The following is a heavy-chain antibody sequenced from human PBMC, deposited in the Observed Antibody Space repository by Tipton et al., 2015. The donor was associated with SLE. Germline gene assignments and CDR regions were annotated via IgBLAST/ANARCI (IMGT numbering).Heavy chain of an antibody. CDR3: ARGSDSAYYFDY. CDR1: GGSVSGHY. CDR2: INHSGRT. V-gene: IGHV4-34*01. J-gene: IGHJ4*02. Sequence: TLSLTCAVYGGSVSGHYWSWIRQPPGKGLEWIGEINHSGRTNYNPSLKSRVTISVDTSKNQFSLKLSSVNAADTAVYYCARGSDSAYYFDYWGQGTLVTVSS.